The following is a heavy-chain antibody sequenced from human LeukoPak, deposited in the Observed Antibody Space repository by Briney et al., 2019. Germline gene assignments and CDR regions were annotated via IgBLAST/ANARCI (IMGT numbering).Heavy chain of an antibody. CDR1: GFTFSSYA. J-gene: IGHJ4*02. V-gene: IGHV3-64D*06. CDR3: VKDMGARLNRFDY. Sequence: GGSLRLSCSASGFTFSSYAMHWVRQAPGKGLEYVSAISSNGGSTYYADSVKGRFTISRDNSKNTLYLQMSSLRAEGTAVYYCVKDMGARLNRFDYWGQGTLVTVSS. D-gene: IGHD1-26*01. CDR2: ISSNGGST.